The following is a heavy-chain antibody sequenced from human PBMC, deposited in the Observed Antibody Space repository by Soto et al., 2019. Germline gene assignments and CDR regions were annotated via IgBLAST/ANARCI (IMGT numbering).Heavy chain of an antibody. CDR1: GFTFSDHY. J-gene: IGHJ6*02. V-gene: IGHV3-11*01. CDR3: SRRDGDV. CDR2: ISNSGSPI. Sequence: QVQLLESGGGLVKPGGSLRLSCAASGFTFSDHYMSWIRQAPGKGLAWVAYISNSGSPIYYADSVKGRFTISRDNARNSLYLQMNSLRVYDTAMYDCSRRDGDVWGQGTTVIVSS.